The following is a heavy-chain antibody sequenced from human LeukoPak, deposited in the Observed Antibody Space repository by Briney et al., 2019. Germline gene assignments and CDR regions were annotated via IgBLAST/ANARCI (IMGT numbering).Heavy chain of an antibody. D-gene: IGHD1-7*01. CDR3: ATGTTGFFDY. Sequence: ASVKVSCKASEYTFTGSYIHWLRQAPGQGPEWMGWINPNSGGTNYAQKFQGRVTMTRDTSINTANMELNSLTSDDTAVYYRATGTTGFFDYWDQGTLVTVSS. J-gene: IGHJ4*02. CDR1: EYTFTGSY. V-gene: IGHV1-2*02. CDR2: INPNSGGT.